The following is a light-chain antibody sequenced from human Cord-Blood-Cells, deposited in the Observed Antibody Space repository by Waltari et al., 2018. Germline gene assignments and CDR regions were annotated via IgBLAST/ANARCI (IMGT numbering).Light chain of an antibody. CDR2: EGS. J-gene: IGLJ2*01. V-gene: IGLV2-23*01. CDR3: CSYAGSSTVV. CDR1: SSDVGSYNL. Sequence: QSALTQPASVSGSPGQSITIPCPGTSSDVGSYNLVSWYQRHPGKAPKPMIYEGSKRPSGVSNRFSGSKSGNTASLTISGLQAEDEADYYCCSYAGSSTVVFGGGTKLTVL.